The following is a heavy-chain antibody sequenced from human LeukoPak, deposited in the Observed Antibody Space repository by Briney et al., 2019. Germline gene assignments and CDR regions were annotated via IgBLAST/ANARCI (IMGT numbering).Heavy chain of an antibody. Sequence: PGGSLRLSCAASGFTFSSYAMHWVRQAPGKGLEWVSYISSSGSMMYYADSVKGRLTISRDNAKNSLYLQMDSLRAEDTAVYYCVRESGYSYASWGQGTMVTVSS. V-gene: IGHV3-48*03. D-gene: IGHD5-18*01. CDR1: GFTFSSYA. CDR3: VRESGYSYAS. CDR2: ISSSGSMM. J-gene: IGHJ3*01.